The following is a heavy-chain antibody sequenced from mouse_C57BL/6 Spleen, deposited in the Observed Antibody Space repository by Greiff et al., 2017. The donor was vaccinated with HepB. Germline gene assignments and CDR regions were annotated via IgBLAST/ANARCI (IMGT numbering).Heavy chain of an antibody. CDR2: IYPGSGST. D-gene: IGHD2-1*01. V-gene: IGHV1-55*01. CDR1: GNTFTSYW. J-gene: IGHJ3*01. Sequence: QVQLQQPGAEIVKPGASVKMSCKASGNTFTSYWITWVKQRPGQGLEWIGDIYPGSGSTKYNEKFKSKATLTADTSSSTTYMQLSSLTSEDSAIYYCAREGDYYAFAYWGQGTLVTVSA. CDR3: AREGDYYAFAY.